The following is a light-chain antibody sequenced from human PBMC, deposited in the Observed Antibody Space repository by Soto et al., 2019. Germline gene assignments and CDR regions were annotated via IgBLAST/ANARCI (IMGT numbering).Light chain of an antibody. Sequence: DIVMTQSPLSLPVTPGEPASISCRSSQSLLHSNGYNYLDWYLQKPGQSPQLLIYLGSNRASGVPDRFSGSGSGTEFTLKISRVEAEDVGVYYCMQALQTPLTFGGGTKVDNK. J-gene: IGKJ4*01. CDR2: LGS. CDR1: QSLLHSNGYNY. CDR3: MQALQTPLT. V-gene: IGKV2-28*01.